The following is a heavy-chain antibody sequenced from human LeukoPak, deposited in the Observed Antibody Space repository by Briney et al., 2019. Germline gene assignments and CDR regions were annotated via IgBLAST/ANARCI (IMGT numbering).Heavy chain of an antibody. CDR2: IYYSGST. Sequence: PSETLSLTCTVSGGSISSYYWSWIRQPPGKGLEWIGYIYYSGSTYYNPSLKSRVTISVDTSKNQFSLKLSSVTAADTAVYYCARKTVMEWLLYNWFDPWGQGTLVTVSS. CDR3: ARKTVMEWLLYNWFDP. V-gene: IGHV4-59*12. CDR1: GGSISSYY. J-gene: IGHJ5*02. D-gene: IGHD3-3*01.